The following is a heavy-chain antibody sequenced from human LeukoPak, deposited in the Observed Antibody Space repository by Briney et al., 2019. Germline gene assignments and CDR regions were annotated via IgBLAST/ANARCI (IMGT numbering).Heavy chain of an antibody. D-gene: IGHD3-16*01. CDR3: ARGGWPSYYFDY. J-gene: IGHJ4*02. Sequence: SQTLSLTCTVSGASISTIGYYWSWIRQPAGKGLEWIGRFYASGRTDYNPSLMSRVTISVDMSKNQFSLKLSSVIAADTAVYYCARGGWPSYYFDYWGQGTLVTVSA. CDR2: FYASGRT. V-gene: IGHV4-61*02. CDR1: GASISTIGYY.